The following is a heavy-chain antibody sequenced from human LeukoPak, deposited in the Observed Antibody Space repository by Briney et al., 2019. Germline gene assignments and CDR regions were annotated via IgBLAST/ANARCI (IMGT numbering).Heavy chain of an antibody. CDR2: IKYDDSDT. J-gene: IGHJ4*02. CDR3: TTIRTDY. V-gene: IGHV3-74*01. Sequence: GGSLRLSCAASGFTFSSYWMHWVRQAPGKGLVWVSRIKYDDSDTHYADSVKGRFTISRDNAKNTLYLQMNSLSAEDTAVYYCTTIRTDYWGQGTLVTVSS. CDR1: GFTFSSYW. D-gene: IGHD5-12*01.